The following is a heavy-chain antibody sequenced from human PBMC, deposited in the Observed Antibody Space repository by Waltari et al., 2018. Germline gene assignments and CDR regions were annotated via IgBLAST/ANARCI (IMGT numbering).Heavy chain of an antibody. CDR2: IYYSGGT. CDR1: GGSISSSSYY. CDR3: ARSRTYYYDSSGYPADY. Sequence: QLQLQESGPGLVKPSETLSLTCTVSGGSISSSSYYWGWIRQPPGKGLEWIGSIYYSGGTYYNPSLKSRVTISVDTSKNQFSLKLSSVTAADTAVYYCARSRTYYYDSSGYPADYWGQGTLVTVSS. V-gene: IGHV4-39*01. D-gene: IGHD3-22*01. J-gene: IGHJ4*02.